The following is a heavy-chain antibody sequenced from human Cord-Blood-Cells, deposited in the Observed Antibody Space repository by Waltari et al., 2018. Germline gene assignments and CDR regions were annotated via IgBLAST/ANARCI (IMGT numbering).Heavy chain of an antibody. V-gene: IGHV4-4*07. Sequence: QVQLQESGPGLVKPSETLSLTCTVSGGSISSYYWSWIRQPAGKGLEWIGRIYTSGSTNNSPALKGRVTMSVDTSKNQFSLKLSSVTAADTAVYYCARARDSSGWYSDAFDIWGQGTMVTVSS. CDR1: GGSISSYY. CDR2: IYTSGST. D-gene: IGHD6-19*01. J-gene: IGHJ3*02. CDR3: ARARDSSGWYSDAFDI.